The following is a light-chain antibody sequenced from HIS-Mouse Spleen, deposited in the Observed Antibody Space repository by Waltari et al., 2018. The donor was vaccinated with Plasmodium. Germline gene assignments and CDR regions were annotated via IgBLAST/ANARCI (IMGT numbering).Light chain of an antibody. V-gene: IGKV1-39*01. J-gene: IGKJ1*01. Sequence: IQMTQSPSSLSASVGDRFTITCRASQSISNYLNWYQQKTGKAPKFLIYAASTLQSVVTSRFSGSGSGTDFTLTISSLQPEDFATYYCQQSYSTWTFGQGTKVEIK. CDR2: AAS. CDR3: QQSYSTWT. CDR1: QSISNY.